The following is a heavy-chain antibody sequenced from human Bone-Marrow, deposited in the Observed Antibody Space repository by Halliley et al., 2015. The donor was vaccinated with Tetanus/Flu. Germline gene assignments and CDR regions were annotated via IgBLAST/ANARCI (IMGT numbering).Heavy chain of an antibody. V-gene: IGHV4-59*01. CDR2: IYYSEST. CDR1: GGSIGNSY. J-gene: IGHJ6*02. CDR3: ARETYPYYGRDG. Sequence: TLSLTCTVSGGSIGNSYWTWIRQPPGKGLEWIGYIYYSESTNYNRYLKSRLTISVDKSKNQFYVNLRSVTAADTAVYYCARETYPYYGRDGRGHGAPVILSS.